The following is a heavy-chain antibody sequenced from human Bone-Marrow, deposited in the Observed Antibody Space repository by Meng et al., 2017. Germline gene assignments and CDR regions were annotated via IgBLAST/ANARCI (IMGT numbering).Heavy chain of an antibody. CDR3: ARDEDISAAGKLFGDY. CDR1: GYTFTGYY. Sequence: GTAQKKPGALVTVAYKASGYTFTGYYMTWVRQAPGQGLEWMGRINPNSGGTNYAQKFQGSVTMTRDTSISTAYMELSGLRSDDTAMYYCARDEDISAAGKLFGDYWGQGTLVTVSS. V-gene: IGHV1-2*06. CDR2: INPNSGGT. D-gene: IGHD6-13*01. J-gene: IGHJ4*02.